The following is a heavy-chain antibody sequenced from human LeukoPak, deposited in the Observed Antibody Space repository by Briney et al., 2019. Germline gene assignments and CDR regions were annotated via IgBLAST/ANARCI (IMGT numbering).Heavy chain of an antibody. D-gene: IGHD6-13*01. Sequence: SETLSLTCTVSGGSISSYYWSWIRQPPGKGLEWIGYIYYSGSTNYIPSLKSRVTISVDTSKNQFSLKLSSVTAADTAVYYCARYSSSWWGAFDIWGQGTMVTVSS. CDR3: ARYSSSWWGAFDI. CDR2: IYYSGST. J-gene: IGHJ3*02. CDR1: GGSISSYY. V-gene: IGHV4-59*01.